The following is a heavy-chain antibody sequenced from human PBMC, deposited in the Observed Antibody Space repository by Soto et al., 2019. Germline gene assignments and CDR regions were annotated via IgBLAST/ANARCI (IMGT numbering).Heavy chain of an antibody. CDR2: LSGSGGST. CDR3: ARARGVDS. D-gene: IGHD3-16*01. V-gene: IGHV3-23*01. J-gene: IGHJ5*01. Sequence: VHLLESGGGLVQPGGSLRLSCAASGFSFHTYAMGWVRQAPGKGLEWVSSLSGSGGSTNYADSVKGRFTISRDNAKNSLYLQMNSLRAEDTAVYYCARARGVDSWGQGTLVTVSS. CDR1: GFSFHTYA.